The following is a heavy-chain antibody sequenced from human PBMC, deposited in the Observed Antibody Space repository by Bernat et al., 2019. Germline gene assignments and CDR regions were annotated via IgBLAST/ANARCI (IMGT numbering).Heavy chain of an antibody. CDR1: GFTFSSYG. V-gene: IGHV3-33*01. CDR2: IWYDGSNK. D-gene: IGHD6-19*01. J-gene: IGHJ4*02. Sequence: QVQLVESGGGVVQPGRSLRLSCAASGFTFSSYGMHWVRQAPGKGLEWVAVIWYDGSNKYYAESVKGRFTISRDNSKNTLYLQMNSLRAEDTAVYYCARDGIAVADYWGQGTLVTVSS. CDR3: ARDGIAVADY.